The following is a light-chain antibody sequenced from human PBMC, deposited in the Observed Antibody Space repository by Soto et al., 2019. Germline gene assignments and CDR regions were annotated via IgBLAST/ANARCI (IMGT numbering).Light chain of an antibody. CDR1: QSVSST. CDR3: QQYNNRYT. Sequence: EIVMTQSPATLSLSPGERAILSCRASQSVSSTLAWYQHKPGRPPRLLIYGASTRAAGIPARFSGSGSGTVLTLTISSLQSEDLAVYYCQQYNNRYTFGQGTKLEIK. CDR2: GAS. J-gene: IGKJ2*01. V-gene: IGKV3-15*01.